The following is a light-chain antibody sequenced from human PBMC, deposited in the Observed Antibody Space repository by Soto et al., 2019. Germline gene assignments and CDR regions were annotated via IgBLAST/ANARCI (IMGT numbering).Light chain of an antibody. J-gene: IGKJ4*02. CDR2: AAS. CDR1: QGISSY. Sequence: AIRMTQSPSSFSASTGDRVTITCRASQGISSYLAWYQQKPGKAPKLLIYAASTLQSGVPSRFSGSGSGTDFTLTISCLQSEDFAVYYCQQYHSWPAFGRGTRVEIK. CDR3: QQYHSWPA. V-gene: IGKV1-8*01.